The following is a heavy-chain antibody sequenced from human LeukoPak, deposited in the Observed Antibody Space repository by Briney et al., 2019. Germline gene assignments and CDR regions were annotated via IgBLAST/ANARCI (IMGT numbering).Heavy chain of an antibody. D-gene: IGHD6-19*01. CDR1: GGSISRSSYY. V-gene: IGHV4-39*01. J-gene: IGHJ4*02. CDR3: VRHGYNSGWYGIVGY. CDR2: IYYNGNT. Sequence: SETLSLTCNVSGGSISRSSYYWGWIRQPPGKGLEWIGSIYYNGNTYYNPSLKSRVTISVDTSKNHFSLKLSSVTAADTAVYYCVRHGYNSGWYGIVGYWGQGTLVTVSS.